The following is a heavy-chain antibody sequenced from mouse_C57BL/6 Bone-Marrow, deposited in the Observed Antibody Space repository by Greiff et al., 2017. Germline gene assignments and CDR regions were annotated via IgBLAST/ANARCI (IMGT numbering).Heavy chain of an antibody. D-gene: IGHD4-1*01. J-gene: IGHJ2*01. V-gene: IGHV1-69*01. CDR1: GYAFTSYW. CDR3: SSGWEDY. CDR2: IHPSYSYT. Sequence: QVQLQQPGPELVKPGASVKLSCKASGYAFTSYWMHWVKQRPGQGLEWIGEIHPSYSYTNYNRKFKGKSTLTVDKSSSTAYMQLSSLTSEDYAVYFCSSGWEDYWVRGTTLTVSS.